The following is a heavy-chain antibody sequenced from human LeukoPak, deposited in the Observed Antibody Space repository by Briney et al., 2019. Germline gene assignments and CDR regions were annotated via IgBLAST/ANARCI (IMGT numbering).Heavy chain of an antibody. CDR1: GYTFTSYD. Sequence: ASVKVSCKASGYTFTSYDINWVRQATGQGLEWMGWMNPNSGNTAYAQKFQGRVTIIRNTSISTAYMELSSLTSEDTAVYCCARPRIVGADDAFDIWGQGTMVTVSS. CDR3: ARPRIVGADDAFDI. J-gene: IGHJ3*02. D-gene: IGHD1-26*01. V-gene: IGHV1-8*03. CDR2: MNPNSGNT.